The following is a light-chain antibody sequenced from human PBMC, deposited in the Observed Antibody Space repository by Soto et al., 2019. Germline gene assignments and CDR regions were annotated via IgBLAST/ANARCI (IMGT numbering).Light chain of an antibody. V-gene: IGKV1-33*01. CDR1: QNITNN. Sequence: DIQMTQSPSSLSASIGDRVTITCQASQNITNNLSWYQQKPGKAPNLLIYHASKLAKGVTSRFSGSGSGTDFSFIITSLQPEDLATYYWQQDYGLTTLNLGQGKRLEIK. CDR3: QQDYGLTTLN. J-gene: IGKJ5*01. CDR2: HAS.